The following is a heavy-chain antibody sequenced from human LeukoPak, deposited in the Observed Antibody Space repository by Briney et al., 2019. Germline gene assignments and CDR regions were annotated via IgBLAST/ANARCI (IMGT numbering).Heavy chain of an antibody. V-gene: IGHV3-30*18. CDR1: GFTFSSYG. Sequence: PGGSLRLSCAASGFTFSSYGMHWVRQAPGKGLEWVAVISYDGSNKYYADSVKGRFTISRDNSKNTLYLQMNSLRAEDTAVYYCAKIQNGMDVWGQGTTVTVSS. J-gene: IGHJ6*02. CDR2: ISYDGSNK. CDR3: AKIQNGMDV.